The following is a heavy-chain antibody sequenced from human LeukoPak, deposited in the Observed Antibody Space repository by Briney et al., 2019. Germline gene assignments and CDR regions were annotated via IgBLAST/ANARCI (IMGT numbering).Heavy chain of an antibody. D-gene: IGHD1-26*01. Sequence: PSETLSLTCAVYGGSFSGYYWTWIRQPPGKGLEWIGEIHHSGSTNYNPSLKSRVTISVDTSKNQFSLKLSSVTAADTAVYYCARHGTRYYYYYMDVWGKGTTVIISS. J-gene: IGHJ6*03. V-gene: IGHV4-34*01. CDR1: GGSFSGYY. CDR3: ARHGTRYYYYYMDV. CDR2: IHHSGST.